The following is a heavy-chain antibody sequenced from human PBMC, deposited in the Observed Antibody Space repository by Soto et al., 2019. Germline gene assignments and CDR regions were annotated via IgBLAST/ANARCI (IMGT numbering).Heavy chain of an antibody. D-gene: IGHD3-10*01. CDR2: IYHSGST. J-gene: IGHJ4*02. Sequence: TLSLTCAVSGGSISSSNWWSWVRQPPGKGLEWIGEIYHSGSTNYNPSLKSRVTISVDKSKNQFSLKLSSVTAADTAVYYCASSYGSGSYYANWGQGTLVTAPQ. CDR1: GGSISSSNW. V-gene: IGHV4-4*02. CDR3: ASSYGSGSYYAN.